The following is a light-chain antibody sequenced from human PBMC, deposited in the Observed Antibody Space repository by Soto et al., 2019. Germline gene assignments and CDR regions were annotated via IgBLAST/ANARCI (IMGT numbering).Light chain of an antibody. V-gene: IGKV1-39*01. CDR2: GAS. J-gene: IGKJ2*01. CDR1: QIMSTY. CDR3: QQSYSTPHT. Sequence: DIQMTQSPSSLAASVGDRVTISCRASQIMSTYLNWYQQKPGQVPTLLIYGASSLQSGVPSRFSASGSGTDFTLSISSLQREDFATYYCQQSYSTPHTFGQGTKLEIK.